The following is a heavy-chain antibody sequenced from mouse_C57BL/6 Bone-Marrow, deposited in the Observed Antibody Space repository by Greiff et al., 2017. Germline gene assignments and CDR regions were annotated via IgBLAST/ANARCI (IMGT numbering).Heavy chain of an antibody. D-gene: IGHD4-1*01. J-gene: IGHJ2*01. V-gene: IGHV1-5*01. CDR2: IYPGNSDT. CDR1: GYTFTSYW. Sequence: VQLQQSGTVLAWPGASVKMSCKTSGYTFTSYWMHWVKQRPGQSLEWIGVIYPGNSDTSYNQQFKGKVKLTAVTSASTAYLELSSLTNEDSAVYYCTRAFELGPYYWGQGTTLTVSS. CDR3: TRAFELGPYY.